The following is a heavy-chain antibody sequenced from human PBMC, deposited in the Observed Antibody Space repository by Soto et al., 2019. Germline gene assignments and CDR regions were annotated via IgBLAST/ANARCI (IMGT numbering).Heavy chain of an antibody. CDR1: GFTVSSNY. D-gene: IGHD2-15*01. Sequence: GGSLRLSCAASGFTVSSNYMSWVRQAPGKGLEWVSVIYSGGSTYYADSVKGRFTISRDNSKNTLYLQMNSLRAEDTAVYYCARDASTDPYCSGGSCYPGFDPWGQGTLVTVSS. J-gene: IGHJ5*02. CDR2: IYSGGST. CDR3: ARDASTDPYCSGGSCYPGFDP. V-gene: IGHV3-53*01.